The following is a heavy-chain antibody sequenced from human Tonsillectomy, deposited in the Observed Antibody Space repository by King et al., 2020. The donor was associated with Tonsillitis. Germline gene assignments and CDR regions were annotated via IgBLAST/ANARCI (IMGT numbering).Heavy chain of an antibody. CDR1: GGSISGGAYS. V-gene: IGHV4-31*03. Sequence: QLQESGPGLVRPSQTLSLTCNVSGGSISGGAYSWSWMPQHPGKSLERSGYIDYRGNTSYNPSLKSRLTISVETSKNQFSLNLSSVTAADTAVYYCGRYEGGVFDPWGQGTLVTVSS. J-gene: IGHJ5*02. CDR3: GRYEGGVFDP. CDR2: IDYRGNT. D-gene: IGHD2-15*01.